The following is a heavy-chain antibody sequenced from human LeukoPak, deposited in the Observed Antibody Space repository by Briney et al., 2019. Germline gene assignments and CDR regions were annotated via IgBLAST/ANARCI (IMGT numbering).Heavy chain of an antibody. Sequence: GGSLRFSCAASGFTFSSYAMSWVRQAPGKGLEWVSAISGSGGTTYYADSVKGRFTISRDNSKDTLYLQMDSLRAGDTAVYYCAKGSGYCSSTRCYPLDYWGQGTLVTVSS. CDR1: GFTFSSYA. D-gene: IGHD2-2*01. J-gene: IGHJ4*02. V-gene: IGHV3-23*01. CDR3: AKGSGYCSSTRCYPLDY. CDR2: ISGSGGTT.